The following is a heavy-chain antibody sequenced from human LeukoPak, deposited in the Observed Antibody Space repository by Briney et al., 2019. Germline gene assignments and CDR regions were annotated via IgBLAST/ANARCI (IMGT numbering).Heavy chain of an antibody. CDR2: ISSSSSYI. J-gene: IGHJ3*02. D-gene: IGHD1-1*01. CDR1: GFTLSSYE. CDR3: ARTGTTNPTPRDI. Sequence: RPGGSLRLSCTASGFTLSSYEMSWVRQAPGKGLEWVSSISSSSSYIYYADSVKGRFTISRDNAKNSLYLQMNSLRAEDTAVYYCARTGTTNPTPRDIWGQGTMVTVSS. V-gene: IGHV3-21*01.